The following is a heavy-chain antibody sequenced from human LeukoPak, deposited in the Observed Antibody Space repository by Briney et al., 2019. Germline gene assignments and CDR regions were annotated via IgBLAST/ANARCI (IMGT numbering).Heavy chain of an antibody. CDR1: GGSISSYY. Sequence: SETLSLTCTVSGGSISSYYWSWIRQPPGKGLEWIGYIYYSGSTNYNPSLKSRVTISVDTSKNQFSLKLSSVTAADTAVYYCARENSGYDSYYYYYYGMDVWGQGTTVTVSS. J-gene: IGHJ6*02. CDR3: ARENSGYDSYYYYYYGMDV. CDR2: IYYSGST. V-gene: IGHV4-59*01. D-gene: IGHD5-12*01.